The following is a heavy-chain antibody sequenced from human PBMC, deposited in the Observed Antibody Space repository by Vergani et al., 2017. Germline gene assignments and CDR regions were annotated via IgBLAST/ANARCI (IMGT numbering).Heavy chain of an antibody. CDR1: GGTFSSYA. V-gene: IGHV1-69*12. Sequence: QVQLVQSGAEVKKPGSSVKVSCKASGGTFSSYAISWVRQAPGQGLEWMGGIIPIFGTANYAQKFQGRVTITADESTSTAYMELSSLRSEDTAVYYCASPXGYCSGGSCYPYAYWGQGTLVTVSS. CDR3: ASPXGYCSGGSCYPYAY. CDR2: IIPIFGTA. J-gene: IGHJ4*02. D-gene: IGHD2-15*01.